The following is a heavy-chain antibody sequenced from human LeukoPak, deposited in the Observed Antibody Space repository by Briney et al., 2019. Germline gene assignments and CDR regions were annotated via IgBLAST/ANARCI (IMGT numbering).Heavy chain of an antibody. D-gene: IGHD2-15*01. Sequence: GGSLRLSCAASGFTLSSYAMSWVGQAPGQWLEWVSAIGGSGGSTYYADSVKGRFTISRDNSTNTLYLQMNSLRAEDTAVYYCAKETSMVVRAYFDYWGQGTLLTVSS. CDR3: AKETSMVVRAYFDY. J-gene: IGHJ4*02. CDR2: IGGSGGST. CDR1: GFTLSSYA. V-gene: IGHV3-23*01.